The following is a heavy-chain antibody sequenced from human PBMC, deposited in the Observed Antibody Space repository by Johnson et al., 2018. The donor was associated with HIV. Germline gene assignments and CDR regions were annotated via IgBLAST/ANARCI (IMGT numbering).Heavy chain of an antibody. V-gene: IGHV3-7*05. Sequence: YWMNWVRQAPGQGPQWLANIKYDGIEIYYDDSVKGRLTISRDNAKNALYLQMNSLRVEDTAIYYCARGWGGQQPIWGQGTMVTVSS. J-gene: IGHJ3*01. CDR3: ARGWGGQQPI. CDR2: IKYDGIEI. CDR1: YW. D-gene: IGHD3-16*01.